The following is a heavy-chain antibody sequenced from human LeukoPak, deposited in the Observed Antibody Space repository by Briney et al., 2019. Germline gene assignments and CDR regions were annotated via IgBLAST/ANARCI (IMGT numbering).Heavy chain of an antibody. CDR2: ISYDGSYK. D-gene: IGHD6-13*01. J-gene: IGHJ4*02. Sequence: GGSLRLSCAASGFTFSSYAMHWVRQAPGKGLEWVAVISYDGSYKYYADSVKGRFTISRDNSKNTLYLQMNSLRAEDTAVYYCASIAAAGKDPFDYWGQGTLVTVSS. CDR1: GFTFSSYA. CDR3: ASIAAAGKDPFDY. V-gene: IGHV3-30-3*01.